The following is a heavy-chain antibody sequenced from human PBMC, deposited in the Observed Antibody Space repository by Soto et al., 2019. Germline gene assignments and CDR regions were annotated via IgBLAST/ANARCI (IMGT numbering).Heavy chain of an antibody. CDR1: QFSFRSYA. D-gene: IGHD3-3*01. Sequence: GGSLRLSCAASQFSFRSYAMHWIRQSPGKGLEWVAVISFDGNSLHYADSVRDRFTISRDNSKNTLYLQMNNLRPEYTAVYYCARTFATITYCLDYWGQGTGVTVSS. J-gene: IGHJ4*02. V-gene: IGHV3-30-3*01. CDR2: ISFDGNSL. CDR3: ARTFATITYCLDY.